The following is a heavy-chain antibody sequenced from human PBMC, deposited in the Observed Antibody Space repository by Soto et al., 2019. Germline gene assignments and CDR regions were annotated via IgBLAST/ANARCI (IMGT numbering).Heavy chain of an antibody. D-gene: IGHD6-19*01. CDR2: IIPIFGTV. Sequence: QVQLVQSGAEVKKPGSSVTVSCKASGGTFSSSTISWVRQAPGQGLEWMGGIIPIFGTVNYAQKFQGRVTITADESTSTAYMEMTSLRSEDTAVSYCARGNHRWLQLWYFDLWGRGTLVTVS. CDR1: GGTFSSST. J-gene: IGHJ2*01. V-gene: IGHV1-69*12. CDR3: ARGNHRWLQLWYFDL.